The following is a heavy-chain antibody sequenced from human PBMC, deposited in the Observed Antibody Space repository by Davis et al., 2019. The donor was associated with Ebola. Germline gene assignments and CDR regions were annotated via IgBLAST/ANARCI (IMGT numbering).Heavy chain of an antibody. V-gene: IGHV3-21*01. J-gene: IGHJ4*02. D-gene: IGHD3-10*01. Sequence: GESLKISCAASGFTFSSYSMNWVRQAPGKGLEWVSSISSSSSYIYYADSVKARFTISRDNAKNSLYLQMNSLRAEETAVYYCAREKYYYGSGSYLLGFDYWGQGTLVTVSS. CDR1: GFTFSSYS. CDR3: AREKYYYGSGSYLLGFDY. CDR2: ISSSSSYI.